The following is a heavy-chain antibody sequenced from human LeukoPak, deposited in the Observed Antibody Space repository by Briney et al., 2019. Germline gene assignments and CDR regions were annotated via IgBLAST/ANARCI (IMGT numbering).Heavy chain of an antibody. CDR2: ISDSGGTT. CDR3: AKSSDGSTSFDQ. V-gene: IGHV3-23*01. D-gene: IGHD2-2*01. CDR1: GFTFRTYA. Sequence: GGSLRLSCVASGFTFRTYAMSWVRQAPGKGLEWVSGISDSGGTTYYVDSVKGRFTISRDNSKNTLYLINSLRAEDMALYYCAKSSDGSTSFDQWGQGTLVTVSS. J-gene: IGHJ4*02.